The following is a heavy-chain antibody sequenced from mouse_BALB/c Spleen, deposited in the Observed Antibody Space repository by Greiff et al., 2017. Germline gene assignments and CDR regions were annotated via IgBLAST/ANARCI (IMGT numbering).Heavy chain of an antibody. V-gene: IGHV3-1*02. CDR2: IHYSGST. Sequence: EVKVEESGPDLVKPSQSLSLTCTVTGYSITSCYSWHWIRQFPGNKLEWMGYIHYSGSTNYNPSLKSRISITRDTSKNQFFLQLNSVTTEDTATYYGASDATVKKVASWGQGTLVTVSA. CDR1: GYSITSCYS. J-gene: IGHJ3*01. CDR3: ASDATVKKVAS. D-gene: IGHD1-1*01.